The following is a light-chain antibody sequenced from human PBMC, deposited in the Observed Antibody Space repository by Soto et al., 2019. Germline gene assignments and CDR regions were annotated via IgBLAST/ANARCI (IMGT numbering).Light chain of an antibody. V-gene: IGKV3-20*01. CDR3: QQYGSSPLT. Sequence: ETVLTQSPGTLSLSPGERASLSCRASHSISGRYLAWYQQKPGQAPRLLIYDASSRATGIPDRFSGSGSGTDFILTISRLEPEDFAVYYCQQYGSSPLTFGGGTKVEIK. J-gene: IGKJ4*01. CDR1: HSISGRY. CDR2: DAS.